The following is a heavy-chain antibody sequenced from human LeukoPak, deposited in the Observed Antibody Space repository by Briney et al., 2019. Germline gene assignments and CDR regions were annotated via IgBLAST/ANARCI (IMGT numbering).Heavy chain of an antibody. CDR3: ARAPVEMATIYYYYYMDV. J-gene: IGHJ6*03. V-gene: IGHV4-4*07. CDR1: GGSISSYY. D-gene: IGHD5-24*01. CDR2: IYTSGST. Sequence: PSETLSLTCTVSGGSISSYYWSWIRQPAGKGLEWIGRIYTSGSTNYNPSLKSRVTISVDTSRNQFSLKLSSVTAADTAVYYCARAPVEMATIYYYYYMDVWGKGTTVTVSS.